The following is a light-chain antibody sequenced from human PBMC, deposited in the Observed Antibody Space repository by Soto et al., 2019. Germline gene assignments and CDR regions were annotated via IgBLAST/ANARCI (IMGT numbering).Light chain of an antibody. CDR2: DAS. V-gene: IGKV3-11*01. CDR3: QQRTNWPPLT. J-gene: IGKJ4*01. Sequence: EIVLTQSPATLSLSPGERATLSCRASQSVGTYLAWYQQKPGQAPRLLIYDASNRATGIPARFSGSGSGTDFTLTIISLEPEDFAVYYCQQRTNWPPLTFGGGTKVEIK. CDR1: QSVGTY.